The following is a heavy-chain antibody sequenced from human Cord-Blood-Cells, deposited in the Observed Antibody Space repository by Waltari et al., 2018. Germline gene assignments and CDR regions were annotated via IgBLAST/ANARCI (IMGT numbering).Heavy chain of an antibody. CDR1: GGSFSGYY. CDR3: ARRARGSGSYYAFDI. V-gene: IGHV4-34*01. Sequence: QVQLQQWGAGLLKPSETLSPTCAGYGGSFSGYYWSWIRPPPGKGLEWIGEINHSGSTNYNPSLKSRVTISVDTSKNQFSLKLSSVTAADTAVYYCARRARGSGSYYAFDIWGQGTMVTVSS. J-gene: IGHJ3*02. D-gene: IGHD3-10*01. CDR2: INHSGST.